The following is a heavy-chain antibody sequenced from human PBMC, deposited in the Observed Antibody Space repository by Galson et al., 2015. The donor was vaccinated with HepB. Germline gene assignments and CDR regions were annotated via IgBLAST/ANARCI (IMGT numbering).Heavy chain of an antibody. CDR3: VRGTTAPDY. CDR2: ISRAGDTT. V-gene: IGHV3-23*01. D-gene: IGHD2/OR15-2a*01. CDR1: GFTFSDYG. J-gene: IGHJ4*02. Sequence: SLRLSCAASGFTFSDYGMSWVRQAPGKGLECVAAISRAGDTTDYAESVKGRFTVSRDSSKSTLYLQMNGLRAEDTARYYCVRGTTAPDYWHQGPLVTVSS.